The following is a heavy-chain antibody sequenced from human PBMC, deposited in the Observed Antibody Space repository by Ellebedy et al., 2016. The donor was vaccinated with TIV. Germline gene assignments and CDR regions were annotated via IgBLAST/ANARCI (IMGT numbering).Heavy chain of an antibody. J-gene: IGHJ4*02. Sequence: AASVKVSCKASGGTFSSYAISWVRQAPGQGLAWMGGIIPIFGTANYAQKFQGRVTISADGSTSTAYMELRSLRSDDTAVYYCARERYSYRLDYWGQGTLVTVSS. CDR3: ARERYSYRLDY. D-gene: IGHD5-18*01. V-gene: IGHV1-69*13. CDR2: IIPIFGTA. CDR1: GGTFSSYA.